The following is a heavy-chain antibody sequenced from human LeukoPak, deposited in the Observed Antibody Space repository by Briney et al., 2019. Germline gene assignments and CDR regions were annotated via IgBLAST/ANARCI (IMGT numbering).Heavy chain of an antibody. J-gene: IGHJ3*02. CDR2: IYYSGTT. Sequence: SETLSLTCTVSGDSITGSSYYWGWIRQPPGKGLEWIGFIYYSGTTNYNPSLKSRVTISVDTSKKQFSLKLSSVTAADTAVYYCARRPTDGSGAFDIWGQGTMVTVSS. D-gene: IGHD3-10*01. V-gene: IGHV4-61*05. CDR1: GDSITGSSYY. CDR3: ARRPTDGSGAFDI.